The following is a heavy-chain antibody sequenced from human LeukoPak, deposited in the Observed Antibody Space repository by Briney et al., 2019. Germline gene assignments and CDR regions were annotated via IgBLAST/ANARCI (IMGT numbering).Heavy chain of an antibody. CDR1: GGTFSSYA. Sequence: EASVKVSCKASGGTFSSYAISWVRQAPGQGLEWMGRIIPILGIANYAQKFQGRVTITADKSTSTAYMGLSSLRSEDTAVYYCASLVAATTDFDYWGQGTLVTVSS. J-gene: IGHJ4*02. D-gene: IGHD2-15*01. CDR2: IIPILGIA. CDR3: ASLVAATTDFDY. V-gene: IGHV1-69*04.